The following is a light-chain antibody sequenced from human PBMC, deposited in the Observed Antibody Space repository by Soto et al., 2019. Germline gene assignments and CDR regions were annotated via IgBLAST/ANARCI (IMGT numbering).Light chain of an antibody. J-gene: IGKJ1*01. Sequence: DIQMTQSPSSLSASVEDRVIITCRSSQSISNHLNWYQQKPGKAPKLLIFAASSLQSGVPSRFSGSRSGPDFTLTISSLQTDDFATYYCQESYTALWGTFGEGTKVDIK. CDR1: QSISNH. CDR3: QESYTALWGT. V-gene: IGKV1-39*01. CDR2: AAS.